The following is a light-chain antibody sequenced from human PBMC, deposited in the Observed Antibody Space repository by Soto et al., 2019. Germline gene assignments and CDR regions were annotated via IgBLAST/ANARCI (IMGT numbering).Light chain of an antibody. J-gene: IGLJ1*01. Sequence: QSALTQPASVSGSPGQSITISCTGTSSYVGRYNHVSWYQHHPGKAPKLIISEVSNRPSGVSNRFSGSKSGYTASLTISGLQAEDEADYYCNSHTSGDFRVFGTGTKLTVL. CDR1: SSYVGRYNH. CDR3: NSHTSGDFRV. CDR2: EVS. V-gene: IGLV2-14*01.